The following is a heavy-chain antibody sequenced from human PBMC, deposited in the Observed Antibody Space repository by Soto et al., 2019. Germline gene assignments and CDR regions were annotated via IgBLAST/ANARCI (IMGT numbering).Heavy chain of an antibody. CDR2: ISSTTNYI. D-gene: IGHD2-2*01. V-gene: IGHV3-21*06. CDR3: AKSSLGYCSSDSCSLGMDV. Sequence: GGSLRLSCAASGFIFTRYSMNWVRQAPGKGLEWVSSISSTTNYIYYGDSMKGRFTISRDNAKNSLYLEMNSLRAEDTAVYFCAKSSLGYCSSDSCSLGMDVWGQGTTVTVSS. CDR1: GFIFTRYS. J-gene: IGHJ6*02.